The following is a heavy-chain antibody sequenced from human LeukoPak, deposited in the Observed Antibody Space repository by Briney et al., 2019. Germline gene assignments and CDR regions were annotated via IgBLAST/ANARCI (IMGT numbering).Heavy chain of an antibody. CDR2: INHSGST. Sequence: PSETLSLTCAVYGGSFSGYYWSWIRQPPGKGLEWVGEINHSGSTNYNPSLKSRVTISVDTSKNQFSLKLSSVTAADTAVYYCARDRFYGSGSEFQHWGQGTLVTVSS. D-gene: IGHD3-10*01. V-gene: IGHV4-34*01. J-gene: IGHJ1*01. CDR3: ARDRFYGSGSEFQH. CDR1: GGSFSGYY.